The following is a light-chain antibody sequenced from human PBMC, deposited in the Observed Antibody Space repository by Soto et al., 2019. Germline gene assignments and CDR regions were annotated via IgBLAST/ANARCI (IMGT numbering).Light chain of an antibody. CDR1: QTVRNDY. V-gene: IGKV3-20*01. CDR2: DAS. Sequence: EFVLTRSPGTLCLSPGERATLSCRASQTVRNDYLAWYQQQPGQGPRLLIYDASSRATGIPDRFSCSGSGTDFTLTIHRLEPEDFAVYYCQQYGSSPPITFGHGTRLEIK. J-gene: IGKJ5*01. CDR3: QQYGSSPPIT.